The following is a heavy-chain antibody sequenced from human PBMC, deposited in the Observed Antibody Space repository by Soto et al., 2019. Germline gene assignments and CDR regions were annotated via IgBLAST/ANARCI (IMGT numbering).Heavy chain of an antibody. D-gene: IGHD2-8*02. J-gene: IGHJ4*02. CDR1: GFTFSTYS. CDR3: ARSGYYHY. CDR2: ISSTGNTI. V-gene: IGHV3-48*01. Sequence: EVQVVESGGGLVQPGGSLRLSCAASGFTFSTYSMNWVRQAPGKGLEWVSYISSTGNTIYYPDSVKGRFTISRDTAKKSLYLQMNSLRAEDTAVYYCARSGYYHYWGQGTLVTVSS.